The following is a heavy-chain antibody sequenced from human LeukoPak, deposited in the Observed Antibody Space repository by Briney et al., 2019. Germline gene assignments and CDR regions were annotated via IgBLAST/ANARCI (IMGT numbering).Heavy chain of an antibody. CDR3: AREGDGGVDD. Sequence: GGSLRLSCTASGFTFSSYGMHWARQAPGKGLEWVAVVSYDGSNKYYAESVKGRFTISRDNSKNTLYLQMNSLRAEDTAVYYCAREGDGGVDDWGQGTLVTVSS. J-gene: IGHJ4*02. CDR1: GFTFSSYG. V-gene: IGHV3-30*03. D-gene: IGHD4-23*01. CDR2: VSYDGSNK.